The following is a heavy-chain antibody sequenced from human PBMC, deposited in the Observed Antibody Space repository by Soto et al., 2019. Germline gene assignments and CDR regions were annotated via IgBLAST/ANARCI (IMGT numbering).Heavy chain of an antibody. V-gene: IGHV1-58*01. Sequence: QMQLVQSGPEVKKPGTSVKVSCKASGFTFTSSAVQWVRQARGQRLEWIGWIVVGSGNTNYAQKFQERVTITRDMSTSTAYMELSSLRSEDTAVYYCAADYGSGSYYWGGYYYYYGMDVWGQGTTVTVSS. CDR1: GFTFTSSA. CDR2: IVVGSGNT. CDR3: AADYGSGSYYWGGYYYYYGMDV. J-gene: IGHJ6*02. D-gene: IGHD1-26*01.